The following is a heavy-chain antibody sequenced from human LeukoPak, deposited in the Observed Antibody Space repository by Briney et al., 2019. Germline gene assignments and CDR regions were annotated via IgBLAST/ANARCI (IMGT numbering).Heavy chain of an antibody. CDR2: INPSGGST. J-gene: IGHJ5*02. CDR1: GYTFTSYY. V-gene: IGHV1-46*01. Sequence: GASVKVSCKASGYTFTSYYMHWVRQAPGQELEWMGIINPSGGSTSYAQKFQGRVTMTRDMSTSTDYMELSSLRSDDTAIYYCARDNSLGDNAWWFDPWGQGTLVTVSS. D-gene: IGHD1-26*01. CDR3: ARDNSLGDNAWWFDP.